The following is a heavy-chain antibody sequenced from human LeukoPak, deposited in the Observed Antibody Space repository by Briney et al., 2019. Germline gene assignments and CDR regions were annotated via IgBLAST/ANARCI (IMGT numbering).Heavy chain of an antibody. CDR1: GYTFTGYY. Sequence: GASVKVSCKASGYTFTGYYMHWVRQAPGQGLEWMGWINPNSGGTNYAQKFQGRVTMTRDTSISTAYMELSRLRSDDTAVYYCARGWQYSGSRGGFDPWGQGTLVTVSS. CDR3: ARGWQYSGSRGGFDP. CDR2: INPNSGGT. V-gene: IGHV1-2*02. D-gene: IGHD1-26*01. J-gene: IGHJ5*02.